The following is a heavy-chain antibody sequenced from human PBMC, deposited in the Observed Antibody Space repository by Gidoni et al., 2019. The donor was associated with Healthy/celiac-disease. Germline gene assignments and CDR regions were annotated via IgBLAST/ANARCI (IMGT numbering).Heavy chain of an antibody. D-gene: IGHD1-26*01. CDR1: AFTVSRTY. V-gene: IGHV3-66*01. Sequence: EVQLVESGGCLVQPGGALRLSCAASAFTVSRTYMSWVRQAPGKGLEWVAVIYSVGSTYYADTVKGRFTISRDNSKNTLYLQMNSLRAEETAVYYCARARYSGSYFAYYYGMDVWGQGTTVTVSS. CDR3: ARARYSGSYFAYYYGMDV. CDR2: IYSVGST. J-gene: IGHJ6*02.